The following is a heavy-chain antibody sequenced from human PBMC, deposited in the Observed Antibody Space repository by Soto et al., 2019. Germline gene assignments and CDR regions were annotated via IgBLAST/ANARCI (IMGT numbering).Heavy chain of an antibody. CDR1: GYTFTGYY. CDR3: AIPFYSSSSSDAFDI. J-gene: IGHJ3*02. V-gene: IGHV1-2*04. D-gene: IGHD6-6*01. Sequence: ASVKVSCKASGYTFTGYYMHWVRQAPGQGLEWMGWINPNSGGTNYAQKFQGWVTMTRDTSISTAYMEPSRLRSDDTAVYYCAIPFYSSSSSDAFDIWGQGTMVTVSS. CDR2: INPNSGGT.